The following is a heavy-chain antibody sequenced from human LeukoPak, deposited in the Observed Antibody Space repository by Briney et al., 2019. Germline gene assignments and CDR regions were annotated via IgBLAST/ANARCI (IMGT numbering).Heavy chain of an antibody. CDR2: ISYDGSNK. D-gene: IGHD4-17*01. CDR3: AKEKTTVTTGLDY. CDR1: GFTFSSYG. J-gene: IGHJ4*02. V-gene: IGHV3-30*18. Sequence: GRSLRLSCAASGFTFSSYGMHWVRQAPGKGLEWVAVISYDGSNKYYADSVKGRFTISRDNSKNTLYLQMNSLRAEDTAVYYCAKEKTTVTTGLDYWGQGTLVTVSS.